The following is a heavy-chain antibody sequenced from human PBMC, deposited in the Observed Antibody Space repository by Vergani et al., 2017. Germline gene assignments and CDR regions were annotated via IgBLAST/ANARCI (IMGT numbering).Heavy chain of an antibody. Sequence: QVQLVESGGGVVQRGGSLRLSCAASGFIFSNSGMHWVRQAPGKGLEWAAFIWYDGNSQYADSVKGRFTISRDNSKNTLYLQMNSLRVEDTAVYYCAKDLGGCNSISCSYYMDVWGKGTTVTV. CDR2: IWYDGNSQ. CDR3: AKDLGGCNSISCSYYMDV. J-gene: IGHJ6*03. CDR1: GFIFSNSG. V-gene: IGHV3-30*02. D-gene: IGHD2/OR15-2a*01.